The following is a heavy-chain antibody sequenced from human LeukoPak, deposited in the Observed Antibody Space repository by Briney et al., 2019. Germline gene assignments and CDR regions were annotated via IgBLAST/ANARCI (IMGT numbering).Heavy chain of an antibody. CDR3: ARAAYYYDSRGYLSSLDAFDI. D-gene: IGHD3-22*01. Sequence: ASVKVSCKASGYTFTSYGISWVRQAPGQGLEWMGWISAYNGNTNYAQKLQGRVTMTTDTSTSTAYMELRSLRSDDTAVYYCARAAYYYDSRGYLSSLDAFDIWGQGTMVTVSS. J-gene: IGHJ3*02. V-gene: IGHV1-18*01. CDR1: GYTFTSYG. CDR2: ISAYNGNT.